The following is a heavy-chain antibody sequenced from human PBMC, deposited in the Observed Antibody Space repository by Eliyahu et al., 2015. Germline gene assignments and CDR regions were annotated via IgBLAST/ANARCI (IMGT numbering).Heavy chain of an antibody. CDR3: ARHSGYFDY. Sequence: QLQLQESGPGLVKPSETLSLTCTVSGGSISSSXYYWGWIRQPPGKGLEWIGSIYYSGXTYYNPSLKSRVTISVDTSKNQFSLKLSSVTAADTAVYYCARHSGYFDYWGQGTLVTVSS. CDR2: IYYSGXT. D-gene: IGHD1-26*01. J-gene: IGHJ4*02. V-gene: IGHV4-39*01. CDR1: GGSISSSXYY.